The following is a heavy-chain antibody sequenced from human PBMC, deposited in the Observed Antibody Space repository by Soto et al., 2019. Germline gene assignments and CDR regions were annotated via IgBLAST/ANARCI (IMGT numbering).Heavy chain of an antibody. J-gene: IGHJ4*02. Sequence: LRLSCAASGFSFSSYAMHWVRQAPGKGLEWISYINSASTTTFHADSVKGSFTVSRENAKNSLYLQISRLRHEDTAVYYCARDLSHWGQGTLVTVSS. V-gene: IGHV3-48*02. CDR2: INSASTTT. CDR1: GFSFSSYA. CDR3: ARDLSH.